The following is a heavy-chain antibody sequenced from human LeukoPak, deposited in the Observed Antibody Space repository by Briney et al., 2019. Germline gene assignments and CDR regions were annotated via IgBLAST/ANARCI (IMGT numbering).Heavy chain of an antibody. Sequence: SETLSLTCAVYGGSFSGYYWSWIRQPPGKGPEWIGEINHSGSTNYNPSLKSRVTISVDTSKNQFSLKLSSVTAADTAVYYCARGLVVITFDYWGQGTLVTVSS. D-gene: IGHD3-22*01. CDR1: GGSFSGYY. V-gene: IGHV4-34*01. J-gene: IGHJ4*02. CDR2: INHSGST. CDR3: ARGLVVITFDY.